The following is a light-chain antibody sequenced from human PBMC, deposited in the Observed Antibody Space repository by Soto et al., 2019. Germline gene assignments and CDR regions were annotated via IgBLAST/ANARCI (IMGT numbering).Light chain of an antibody. CDR2: DAS. CDR1: QSVSSY. V-gene: IGKV3-15*01. CDR3: QQYNNWPPWT. Sequence: EILMTHSPDTLSVSPWEIATLSCRASQSVSSYLAWYQQKPGQAPRLLIYDASTRATGIPARFSGRGSGTEFTLTISSLQSEDFAVYYCQQYNNWPPWTFGQGTKVDIK. J-gene: IGKJ1*01.